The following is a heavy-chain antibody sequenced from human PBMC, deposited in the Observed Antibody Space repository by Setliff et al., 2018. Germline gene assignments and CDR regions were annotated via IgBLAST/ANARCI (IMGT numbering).Heavy chain of an antibody. Sequence: SETLSLTCTVSGGSISSSNYYWGWIRQPPGKGLEWIGSIYYSGSTYYNPSLKSRVTISVDTSKTQFSLRLTSVTAADTAGYYCARLWISYESNTYFYPKYFDFWGQGTLVTVSS. D-gene: IGHD3-22*01. CDR1: GGSISSSNYY. V-gene: IGHV4-39*07. CDR2: IYYSGST. CDR3: ARLWISYESNTYFYPKYFDF. J-gene: IGHJ4*02.